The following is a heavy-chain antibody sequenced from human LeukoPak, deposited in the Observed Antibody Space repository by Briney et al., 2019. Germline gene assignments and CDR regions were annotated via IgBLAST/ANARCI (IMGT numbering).Heavy chain of an antibody. D-gene: IGHD2-2*01. CDR3: AREARMWQYPPYFDY. J-gene: IGHJ4*02. CDR1: GFTFSSYW. CDR2: IKHDGSER. V-gene: IGHV3-7*05. Sequence: PGGSLRLSCAASGFTFSSYWMTWVRQAPGKGLEWVANIKHDGSERYYVDSVKGRFTISRDNAGNSVSLQMNSLRAEDTAVYYCAREARMWQYPPYFDYWGQGTLVTVSS.